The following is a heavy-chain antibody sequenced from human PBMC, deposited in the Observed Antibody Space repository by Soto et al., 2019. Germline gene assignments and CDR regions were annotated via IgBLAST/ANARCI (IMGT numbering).Heavy chain of an antibody. J-gene: IGHJ4*02. CDR3: ARESSSCYYEEYYFDY. D-gene: IGHD3-22*01. CDR1: GFTFSSYD. V-gene: IGHV3-13*01. Sequence: EVQLVESGGGLVQPGGSLRLSCAASGFTFSSYDMHWVRQATGKGLEWVSAIGTAGDTYYPGSVKGRFTISRENAKNSLYLQMNSLRAEDTAVYYCARESSSCYYEEYYFDYWGQGTLVTVSS. CDR2: IGTAGDT.